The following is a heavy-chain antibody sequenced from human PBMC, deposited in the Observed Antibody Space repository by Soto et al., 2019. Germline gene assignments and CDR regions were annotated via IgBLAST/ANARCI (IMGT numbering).Heavy chain of an antibody. Sequence: PGGSLRLSCAASGFSLSDHCLHWVRQAPGKGLVWLSHINGDGTVTTYSDSVKGRFTISRDNAKNTLYLQMSSLRAEDTAMYYCAKGGDYGSVNYWGQGTPVTVS. CDR1: GFSLSDHC. J-gene: IGHJ4*02. CDR3: AKGGDYGSVNY. D-gene: IGHD3-10*01. V-gene: IGHV3-74*01. CDR2: INGDGTVT.